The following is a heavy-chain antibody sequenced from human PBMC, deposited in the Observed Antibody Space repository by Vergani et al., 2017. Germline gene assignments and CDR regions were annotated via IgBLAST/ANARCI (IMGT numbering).Heavy chain of an antibody. Sequence: EVQLVQSGAEVKKPGESLKISCKGSGYSFTSYWIGCVRQRPGKGLEWMGIIYPGDFDTRYSPSFHGMVTISADKTISTAYLQWSSLKASDTAMYYCAGQIGSGSLNWFDPWGQGTLVTVSS. CDR1: GYSFTSYW. V-gene: IGHV5-51*01. CDR3: AGQIGSGSLNWFDP. D-gene: IGHD3-10*01. J-gene: IGHJ5*02. CDR2: IYPGDFDT.